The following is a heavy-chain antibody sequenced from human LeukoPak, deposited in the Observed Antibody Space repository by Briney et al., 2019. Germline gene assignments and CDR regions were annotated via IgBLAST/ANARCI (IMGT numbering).Heavy chain of an antibody. CDR3: AKAMCSGGSCYCHLDY. V-gene: IGHV3-23*01. J-gene: IGHJ4*02. CDR2: ISGSGGNT. CDR1: GXTFSGYA. D-gene: IGHD2-15*01. Sequence: QPGGSLRLSFAASGXTFSGYAMSWVRQAPGKGLEWVSVISGSGGNTYYADSVKGRLIISRDNSNNTLYLQLNSLRAEDTAIYYCAKAMCSGGSCYCHLDYWGQGTLVTVSS.